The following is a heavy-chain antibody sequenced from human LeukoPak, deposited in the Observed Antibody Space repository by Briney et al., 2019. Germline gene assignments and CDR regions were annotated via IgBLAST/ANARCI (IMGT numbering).Heavy chain of an antibody. CDR2: ISGSGGST. V-gene: IGHV3-23*01. CDR1: GFTFSSYV. J-gene: IGHJ6*02. CDR3: AREGTPPSYGMDV. D-gene: IGHD2-15*01. Sequence: GGSLRLSCAASGFTFSSYVMSWVRQAPGKGLEWVSAISGSGGSTYYADSVKGRFTISRDNSKNTLYLQMNSLRAEDTAVYYCAREGTPPSYGMDVWGQGTTVTVSS.